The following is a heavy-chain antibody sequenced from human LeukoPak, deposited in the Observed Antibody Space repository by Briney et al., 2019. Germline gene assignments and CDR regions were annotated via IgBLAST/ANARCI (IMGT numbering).Heavy chain of an antibody. CDR1: GYSINTSYY. CDR3: ARDSRGGNSYYFDS. Sequence: SDTLSLTCTVSGYSINTSYYWGWIRQAPGKGLEWFGSIHHSGSTYYNPSLKSRVTISVDTSKNQFSLILSSVTAADTAVYYCARDSRGGNSYYFDSWGQGALVTVSS. J-gene: IGHJ4*02. CDR2: IHHSGST. D-gene: IGHD4-23*01. V-gene: IGHV4-38-2*02.